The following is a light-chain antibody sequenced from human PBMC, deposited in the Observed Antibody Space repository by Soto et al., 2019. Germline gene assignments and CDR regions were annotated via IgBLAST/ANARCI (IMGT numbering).Light chain of an antibody. J-gene: IGKJ2*01. V-gene: IGKV1-39*01. CDR1: QSISSY. Sequence: DIQMTQSPSSLSASVGDRVTITCRASQSISSYLNWYQQKPGKAPKLLIYAASSLQSGVPSRFSGSGSGIDVTLTISSLQPEDFATYYFQQSYSTPYTFGQGTKLEIK. CDR2: AAS. CDR3: QQSYSTPYT.